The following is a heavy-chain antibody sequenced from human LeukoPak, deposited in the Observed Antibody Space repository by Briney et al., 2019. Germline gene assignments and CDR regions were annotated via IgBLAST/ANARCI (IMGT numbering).Heavy chain of an antibody. CDR2: ICPGDSDT. CDR3: ARLYDSAGYFFDY. Sequence: GASLQISCKGSGCFFSTYWIGWVRQLPGKGLEGMAIICPGDSDTRYSPSFQGQVTISADKSITTAYLQWSSLKASDTAIYYCARLYDSAGYFFDYWGQGTVVTVSS. D-gene: IGHD2-2*03. J-gene: IGHJ4*02. V-gene: IGHV5-51*01. CDR1: GCFFSTYW.